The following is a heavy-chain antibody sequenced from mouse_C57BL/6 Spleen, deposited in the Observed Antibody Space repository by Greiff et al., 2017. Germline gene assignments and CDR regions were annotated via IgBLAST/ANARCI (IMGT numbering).Heavy chain of an antibody. V-gene: IGHV1-26*01. J-gene: IGHJ3*01. CDR3: ANSNFAWFAY. D-gene: IGHD2-5*01. CDR1: GYTFTDYY. CDR2: INPNNGGT. Sequence: EVKLQQSGPELVKPGASVKISCKASGYTFTDYYMNWVKQSHGKSLEWIGDINPNNGGTSYNQKFKGKATLTVDKSSSTAYMELRSLTSEDSAVYYCANSNFAWFAYWGQGTLVTVSA.